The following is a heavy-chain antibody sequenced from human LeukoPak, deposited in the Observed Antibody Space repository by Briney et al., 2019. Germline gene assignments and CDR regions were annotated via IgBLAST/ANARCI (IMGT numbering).Heavy chain of an antibody. J-gene: IGHJ4*02. CDR2: SCYSWST. V-gene: IGHV4-39*01. D-gene: IGHD6-13*01. CDR1: GGSISSSSYY. Sequence: PSETLSLTCTVSGGSISSSSYYWGWIRQPPGKGLEWIGSSCYSWSTYYNPSLKSRVTISVDTSKNQFSLMLSPVTAADTAGYYCASGHGAEAGMDYWGQGTLVTVSS. CDR3: ASGHGAEAGMDY.